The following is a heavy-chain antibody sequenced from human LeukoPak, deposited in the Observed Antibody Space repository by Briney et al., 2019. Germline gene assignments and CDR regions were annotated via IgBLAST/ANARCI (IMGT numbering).Heavy chain of an antibody. V-gene: IGHV4-39*07. D-gene: IGHD4-17*01. Sequence: PSETLSLTCTVPGSPISSSMNYWGWIRQPPGKGPEWIGSVYFSGSAYYNPSFKSRVTISIDTSKNQFSLKLSSVTAADTAVYYCAREYHRDYGDHTPYFDYWGQGTLVTVSS. J-gene: IGHJ4*02. CDR2: VYFSGSA. CDR1: GSPISSSMNY. CDR3: AREYHRDYGDHTPYFDY.